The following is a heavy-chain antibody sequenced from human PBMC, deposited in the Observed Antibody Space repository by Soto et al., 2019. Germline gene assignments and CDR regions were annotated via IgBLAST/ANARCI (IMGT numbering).Heavy chain of an antibody. CDR1: GYTFTSYG. CDR2: ISAYNGNT. Sequence: ASVKVSCKASGYTFTSYGISWVRQAPGQGLEWMGWISAYNGNTNYAQKLQGRVTMTTDTSTSTAYMELRSLRSDDTAVYYCARVGCSGGSCCSDYYYYGMDVWGQGTTVTVSS. J-gene: IGHJ6*02. V-gene: IGHV1-18*01. D-gene: IGHD2-15*01. CDR3: ARVGCSGGSCCSDYYYYGMDV.